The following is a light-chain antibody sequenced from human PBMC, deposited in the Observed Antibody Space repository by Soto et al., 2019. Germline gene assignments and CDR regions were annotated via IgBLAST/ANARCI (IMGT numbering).Light chain of an antibody. CDR1: QSVSSSY. CDR2: GAS. J-gene: IGKJ1*01. CDR3: QQYGSSPWT. V-gene: IGKV3-20*01. Sequence: EIVLTQSPGSVSLSPGEGATVSCSASQSVSSSYLAWYQQKPGQAPRLLIYGASSRATGIPDRFSGSGSGTDFTLTISRLEPEDFAVFYCQQYGSSPWTFGQGTKVDIK.